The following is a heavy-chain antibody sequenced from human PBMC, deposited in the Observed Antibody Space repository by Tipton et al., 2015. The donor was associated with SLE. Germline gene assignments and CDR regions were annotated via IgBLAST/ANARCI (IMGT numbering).Heavy chain of an antibody. J-gene: IGHJ6*03. CDR2: LSYSGST. V-gene: IGHV4-59*12. CDR1: GDSLSSYY. D-gene: IGHD6-13*01. CDR3: ARDFRAVAGRFFYYYMDV. Sequence: TLSLTCTVSGDSLSSYYWSWIRQSPEKGLEWIGYLSYSGSTNYNPSLESRVTISVDTSKNQFSLKLSSVTAADTGVYYCARDFRAVAGRFFYYYMDVWGKGTTVTV.